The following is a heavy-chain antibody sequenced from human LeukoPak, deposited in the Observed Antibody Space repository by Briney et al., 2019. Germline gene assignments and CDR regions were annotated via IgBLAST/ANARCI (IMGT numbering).Heavy chain of an antibody. Sequence: GASVKVSCKASGGTFSSYAISWVRQAPGQVLEWMGGIIPIFGTANYAQKFQGRVTITADESTSTAYMELSSLRSEDTAVYYCARDRMVRGVILYGMDVWGKGTTVTVSS. V-gene: IGHV1-69*01. CDR2: IIPIFGTA. J-gene: IGHJ6*04. CDR1: GGTFSSYA. CDR3: ARDRMVRGVILYGMDV. D-gene: IGHD3-10*01.